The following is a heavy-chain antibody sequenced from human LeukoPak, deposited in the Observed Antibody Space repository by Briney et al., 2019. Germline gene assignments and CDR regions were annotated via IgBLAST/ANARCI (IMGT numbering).Heavy chain of an antibody. Sequence: PSGTLSLTCAVSGGSISSSNWWSWVRQPPGKGLEWIGEIYHSGSTNYNPSLKSRVTISVDKSKNQFSLKLSSVTAADTAVYYCATLSMVRGSARKPYYFDYWGQGTLVTVSS. D-gene: IGHD3-10*01. CDR2: IYHSGST. CDR3: ATLSMVRGSARKPYYFDY. J-gene: IGHJ4*02. CDR1: GGSISSSNW. V-gene: IGHV4-4*02.